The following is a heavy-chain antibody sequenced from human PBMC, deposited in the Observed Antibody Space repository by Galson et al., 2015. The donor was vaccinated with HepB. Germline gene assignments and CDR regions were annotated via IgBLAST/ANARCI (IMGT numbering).Heavy chain of an antibody. D-gene: IGHD6-6*01. J-gene: IGHJ6*02. Sequence: SLRLSCAASGLIFSEYSMHWVRQAPGKGLEWVAVVSYDGSNKNYADSVKGRFTISRDNSKNTLFLQMKSLRGEDTAVYYCAQDERSISARHVSYYYYGMDFWGQGTTVTVSS. CDR3: AQDERSISARHVSYYYYGMDF. V-gene: IGHV3-30*18. CDR1: GLIFSEYS. CDR2: VSYDGSNK.